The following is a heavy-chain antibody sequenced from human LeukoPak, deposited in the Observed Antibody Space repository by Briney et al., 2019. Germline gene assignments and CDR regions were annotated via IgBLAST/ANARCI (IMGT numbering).Heavy chain of an antibody. D-gene: IGHD3-10*01. V-gene: IGHV5-51*01. CDR1: GYSFTSHW. J-gene: IGHJ3*02. CDR2: IHPGDSST. CDR3: ARTETYYGSGSYFDAFDI. Sequence: GESLKISCQGSGYSFTSHWIGWVRQMPGKGLEWMGIIHPGDSSTTYSPSFQGQVTISADKSISTAYLQWSSLKASDTAMYYCARTETYYGSGSYFDAFDIWGQGTMVTVSS.